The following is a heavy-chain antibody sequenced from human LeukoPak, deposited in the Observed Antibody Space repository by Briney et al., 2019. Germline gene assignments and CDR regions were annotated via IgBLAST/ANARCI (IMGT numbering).Heavy chain of an antibody. CDR3: ARVAAQYYFDY. V-gene: IGHV1-18*04. CDR2: ISAYNGNT. J-gene: IGHJ4*02. Sequence: ASVKVSCKASGYTFTGYYMHWVRQAPGQGLEWMGWISAYNGNTNYAQKLQGRVTMTTDTSTSTAYMELRSLRSDDTAVYYCARVAAQYYFDYWGQGTLVTVSS. CDR1: GYTFTGYY. D-gene: IGHD6-25*01.